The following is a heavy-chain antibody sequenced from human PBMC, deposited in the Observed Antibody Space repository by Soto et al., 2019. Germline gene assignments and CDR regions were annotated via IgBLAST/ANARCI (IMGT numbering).Heavy chain of an antibody. Sequence: SVKVSCKASGGTFSNFPISWVRQAPGQGLEWMGRLIPLFGTPKYAQKFQGRVTIIADESTSTAYMELRSLRSEDTAVYYCAGGPPMVARGWTPDAFDIWGQGTMVTVSS. D-gene: IGHD6-19*01. CDR2: LIPLFGTP. CDR3: AGGPPMVARGWTPDAFDI. V-gene: IGHV1-69*13. J-gene: IGHJ3*02. CDR1: GGTFSNFP.